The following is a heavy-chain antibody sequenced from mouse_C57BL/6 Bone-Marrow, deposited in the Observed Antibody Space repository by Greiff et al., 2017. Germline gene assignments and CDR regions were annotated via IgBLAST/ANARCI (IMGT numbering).Heavy chain of an antibody. CDR1: GYTFTSYG. CDR2: IYPRSGNT. Sequence: QVQLQQSGAELARPGASVKLSCKASGYTFTSYGISWVKQRTGQGLEWIGEIYPRSGNTYYNEKFKGKDTLTADKSSSTAYMELRSLTSEDSAVYDCARDYYGYDDYAMDYWGQGTSVTVSS. D-gene: IGHD2-2*01. V-gene: IGHV1-81*01. CDR3: ARDYYGYDDYAMDY. J-gene: IGHJ4*01.